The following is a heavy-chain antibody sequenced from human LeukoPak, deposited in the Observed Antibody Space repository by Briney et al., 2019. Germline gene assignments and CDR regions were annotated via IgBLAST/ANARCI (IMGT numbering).Heavy chain of an antibody. Sequence: PGGSLRLSCVVPGLDFSNYWMHWVRQAPGKGLLWVARTNLHGTTVDYADSVKGRFTISRDNVKNTLFLQMNSLRAEDTAVYYCASAYTYVRLGDHWGQGTLVTVSS. CDR1: GLDFSNYW. J-gene: IGHJ4*02. D-gene: IGHD3-16*01. CDR2: TNLHGTTV. V-gene: IGHV3-74*01. CDR3: ASAYTYVRLGDH.